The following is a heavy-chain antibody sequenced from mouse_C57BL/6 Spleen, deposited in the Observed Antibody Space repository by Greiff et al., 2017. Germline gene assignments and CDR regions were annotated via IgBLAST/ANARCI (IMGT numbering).Heavy chain of an antibody. CDR1: GYTFTDYE. J-gene: IGHJ3*01. Sequence: QVQLQQSGAELVRPGASVTLSCKASGYTFTDYEMHWVKQTPVHGLEWIGAIDPETGGTAYNQKFKGKAILTADKSSSTAYMELRSLTSEDSAVYYCTRLDYDRAFAYWGQGTLVTVSA. CDR2: IDPETGGT. CDR3: TRLDYDRAFAY. D-gene: IGHD2-4*01. V-gene: IGHV1-15*01.